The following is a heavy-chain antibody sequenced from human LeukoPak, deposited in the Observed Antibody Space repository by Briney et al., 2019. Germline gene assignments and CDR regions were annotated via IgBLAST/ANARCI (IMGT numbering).Heavy chain of an antibody. CDR2: IKQDGSEK. Sequence: GGSLRLSCAASGFTFSSSWMSWVRQAPGKGLEWVANIKQDGSEKYYVDSVKGRFTISRDNAKNSLYLQMNSLRAEDTAVYYCARDAVYGDTEFDYWGQGTLVTVSS. CDR1: GFTFSSSW. V-gene: IGHV3-7*01. J-gene: IGHJ4*02. D-gene: IGHD4-17*01. CDR3: ARDAVYGDTEFDY.